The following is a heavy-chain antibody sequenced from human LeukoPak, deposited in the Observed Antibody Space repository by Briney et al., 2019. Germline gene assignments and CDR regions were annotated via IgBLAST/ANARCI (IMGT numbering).Heavy chain of an antibody. D-gene: IGHD3-10*01. J-gene: IGHJ6*02. Sequence: SETLSLTCTVSGGSISSSSYYWGWIRQPPGKGLEWIGSIYYSGSTYYNPSLKSRVTISVDTSKNQFSLKLSSVTAADTAVYYCARGVRYYGSGSYYSLHYYYYYGMDVWGQGTTVTVSS. CDR2: IYYSGST. V-gene: IGHV4-39*01. CDR3: ARGVRYYGSGSYYSLHYYYYYGMDV. CDR1: GGSISSSSYY.